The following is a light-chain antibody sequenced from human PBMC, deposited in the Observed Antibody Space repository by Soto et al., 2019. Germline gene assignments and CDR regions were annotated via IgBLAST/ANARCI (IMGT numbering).Light chain of an antibody. J-gene: IGKJ1*01. V-gene: IGKV1-5*03. Sequence: IQMPQFPSTLSASLGVRVTITCRASERIDTWAAWYQQKPGPAPTLLVYKATILPSGVPSRFSGRGSGIEYAVAIISRQTYEFASFYCRQYEAFSPVTFGQGTKVDIK. CDR1: ERIDTW. CDR2: KAT. CDR3: RQYEAFSPVT.